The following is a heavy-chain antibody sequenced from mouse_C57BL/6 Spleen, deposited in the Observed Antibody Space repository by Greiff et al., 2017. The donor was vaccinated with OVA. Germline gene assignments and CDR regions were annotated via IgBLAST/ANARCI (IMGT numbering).Heavy chain of an antibody. J-gene: IGHJ3*01. CDR2: IDPETGGT. Sequence: VQLQQSGAELVRPGASVTLSCKASGYTFTDYEMHWVKQTPVHGLEWIGAIDPETGGTAYNQKFKGKAILTADKSSSTAYMELRSLTSEDSAVYYCTRVERGEGPWFADWGQGTLVTVSA. CDR3: TRVERGEGPWFAD. D-gene: IGHD3-3*01. V-gene: IGHV1-15*01. CDR1: GYTFTDYE.